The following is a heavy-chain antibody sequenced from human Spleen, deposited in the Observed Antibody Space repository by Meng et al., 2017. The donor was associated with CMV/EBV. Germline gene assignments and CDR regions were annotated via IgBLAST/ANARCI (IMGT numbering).Heavy chain of an antibody. CDR1: GGSISSSSYY. Sequence: GSLRLSCTVSGGSISSSSYYWGWIRQPPGKGLEWIGSIYYSGSTYYNPSLKSRVTISVDTSKNQFSLKLSSVTAADTAVYYCASPYYYDSSGYYNYGMDVWGQGTTVTVSS. D-gene: IGHD3-22*01. CDR3: ASPYYYDSSGYYNYGMDV. CDR2: IYYSGST. V-gene: IGHV4-39*07. J-gene: IGHJ6*02.